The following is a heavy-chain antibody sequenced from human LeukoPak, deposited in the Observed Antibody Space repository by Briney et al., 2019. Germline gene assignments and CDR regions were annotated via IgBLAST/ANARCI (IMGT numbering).Heavy chain of an antibody. CDR2: IYYRGNT. CDR1: GGSITDTTYF. Sequence: PSETLSLTCSVSGGSITDTTYFWGWIRQPPGKGLEGIGSIYYRGNTYYSPPLKSRVTLFLDTSKNQFSLRLTSVPAADTAIYYCARRKVAAEIDYWGQGTLVTVSS. V-gene: IGHV4-39*01. CDR3: ARRKVAAEIDY. D-gene: IGHD6-13*01. J-gene: IGHJ4*02.